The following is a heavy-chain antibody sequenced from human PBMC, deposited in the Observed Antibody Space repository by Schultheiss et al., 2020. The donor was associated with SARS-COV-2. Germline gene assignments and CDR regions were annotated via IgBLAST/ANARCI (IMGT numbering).Heavy chain of an antibody. CDR2: ITYDGSNR. CDR1: GFTFSNAW. D-gene: IGHD2-8*01. CDR3: AREGAPMV. J-gene: IGHJ4*02. V-gene: IGHV3-30*03. Sequence: SCAASGFTFSNAWMSWVRQAPGKGLEWVAVITYDGSNRNYVDSVKGRFSISRDNAKSSLYLQMNSLRAEDTAVYYCAREGAPMVWGQGTLVTVSS.